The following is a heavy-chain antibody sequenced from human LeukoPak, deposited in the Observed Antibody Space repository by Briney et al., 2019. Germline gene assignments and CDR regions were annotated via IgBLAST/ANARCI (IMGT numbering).Heavy chain of an antibody. Sequence: SVKVSCKASGGTFSSYTISWVRQAPGQGLEWMGRIIPILGIANYAQKFQGRVTITADKSTSTAYMELSSLRSEDTAVYYCAREVTMVRGVIITPYLDYWGQGTLVTVSS. CDR1: GGTFSSYT. V-gene: IGHV1-69*04. D-gene: IGHD3-10*01. J-gene: IGHJ4*02. CDR3: AREVTMVRGVIITPYLDY. CDR2: IIPILGIA.